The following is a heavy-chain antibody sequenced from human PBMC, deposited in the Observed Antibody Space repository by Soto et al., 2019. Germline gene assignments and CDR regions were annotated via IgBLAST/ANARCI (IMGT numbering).Heavy chain of an antibody. CDR3: ARGYSSTPLYYYMDV. CDR1: GFTFSSYG. J-gene: IGHJ6*03. Sequence: QVQLVESGGGVVQPGRSLRLSCAASGFTFSSYGMHWVRQAAGNGMEWVAVIWYDGSNKYYADSVKGRLTISRDNSKNSLYLQMNSLRAEDTAVYYCARGYSSTPLYYYMDVWGKGTTVTVSS. CDR2: IWYDGSNK. D-gene: IGHD6-13*01. V-gene: IGHV3-33*01.